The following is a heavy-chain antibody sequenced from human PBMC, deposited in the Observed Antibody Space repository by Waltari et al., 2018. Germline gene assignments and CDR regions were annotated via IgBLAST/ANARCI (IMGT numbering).Heavy chain of an antibody. CDR2: INHICGTE. CDR1: GGSFSSYA. D-gene: IGHD6-13*01. J-gene: IGHJ4*02. CDR3: AGDRAASSWPDYFDY. V-gene: IGHV1-69*01. Sequence: QLQLVQSWAQVKTPASSFKVSCKSSGGSFSSYALRWLRQAPGQGLEWMGGINHICGTENYAQKFQGRVTITADESTSTAYMELSSLRSEDTAVYYGAGDRAASSWPDYFDYWGQGTLVTVSS.